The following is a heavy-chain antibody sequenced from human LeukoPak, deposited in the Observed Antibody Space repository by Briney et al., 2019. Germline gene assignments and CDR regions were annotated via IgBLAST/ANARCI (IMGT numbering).Heavy chain of an antibody. D-gene: IGHD3-10*01. CDR3: ARRGSGKYFDY. CDR2: ISYSGST. J-gene: IGHJ4*02. Sequence: PSETLSLTCTVSGASISSDFWSWIRQPPGKGLEWIGYISYSGSTNYNPSLKSRVTMSVDASKNHFSLRLSSVTAADTAVYYCARRGSGKYFDYWGQGTLVTVSS. CDR1: GASISSDF. V-gene: IGHV4-59*01.